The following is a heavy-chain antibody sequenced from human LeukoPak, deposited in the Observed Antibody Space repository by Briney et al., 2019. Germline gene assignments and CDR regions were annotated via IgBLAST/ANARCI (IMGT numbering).Heavy chain of an antibody. V-gene: IGHV1-2*02. CDR1: GYTFTGYD. CDR3: ARGDDYGDYIHDY. Sequence: GASVKVSCKASGYTFTGYDMHWVRQAPGQGLEWMGWINPNSGGTNYAQKFQGRVTMTRDTSISTAYMELSRLRSDDTAVYYCARGDDYGDYIHDYWGQGTLVTVSS. D-gene: IGHD4-17*01. CDR2: INPNSGGT. J-gene: IGHJ4*02.